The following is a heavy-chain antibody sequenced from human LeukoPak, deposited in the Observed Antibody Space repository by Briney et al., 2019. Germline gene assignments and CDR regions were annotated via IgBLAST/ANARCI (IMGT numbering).Heavy chain of an antibody. CDR1: GGSISSSSYY. D-gene: IGHD3-3*01. Sequence: SETLSLTCTVSGGSISSSSYYWGWIRQPPGKGLEWIGSIYYSGSTYYNPSLKSRVTISVDTSKKHFSLKLSSVTAADTAVYYCARAFRGIFGVFEAFDIWGQGTMVTVSS. CDR2: IYYSGST. V-gene: IGHV4-39*02. J-gene: IGHJ3*02. CDR3: ARAFRGIFGVFEAFDI.